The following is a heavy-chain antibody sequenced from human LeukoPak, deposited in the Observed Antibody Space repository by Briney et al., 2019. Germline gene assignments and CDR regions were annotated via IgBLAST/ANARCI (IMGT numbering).Heavy chain of an antibody. D-gene: IGHD2-15*01. CDR1: GYSISSGYY. CDR3: ARALRYCMYGSCYLGYFDH. CDR2: LWHSGIT. Sequence: SETLSLTCTVDGYSISSGYYWGWIRQPPGKGLEWIGSLWHSGITSYSPSLKSRVTISVDTSKNQFSLKLSSVTAADTAVYYCARALRYCMYGSCYLGYFDHWGQGTPVTVSS. J-gene: IGHJ4*02. V-gene: IGHV4-38-2*02.